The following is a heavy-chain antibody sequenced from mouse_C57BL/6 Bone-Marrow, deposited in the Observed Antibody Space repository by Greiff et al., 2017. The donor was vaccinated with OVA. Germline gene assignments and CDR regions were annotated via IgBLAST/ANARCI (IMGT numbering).Heavy chain of an antibody. Sequence: EVMLVESGAELVRPGASVKLSCTASGFNIKDDYMHWVKQRPEQGLEWIGWIDPENGDTESASKFQGKATITADTSSNTAYLQLSSLTSEDTAVYYCTTSPVVAGGYWGQGTTLTVSS. D-gene: IGHD1-1*01. CDR3: TTSPVVAGGY. V-gene: IGHV14-4*01. CDR2: IDPENGDT. J-gene: IGHJ2*01. CDR1: GFNIKDDY.